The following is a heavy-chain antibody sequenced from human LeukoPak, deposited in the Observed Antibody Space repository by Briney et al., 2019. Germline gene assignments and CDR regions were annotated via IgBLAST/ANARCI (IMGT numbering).Heavy chain of an antibody. D-gene: IGHD4-17*01. CDR2: INPSGGST. CDR3: ASLDYGDNFDY. J-gene: IGHJ4*02. V-gene: IGHV1-46*01. CDR1: GYTFRNYA. Sequence: ASVKVSCKASGYTFRNYAMNWVRQAPGQGLEWMGIINPSGGSTSYAQKFQGRVTMTRDMSTSTVYMELSSLRSEDTAVYYCASLDYGDNFDYWGQGTLVTVSS.